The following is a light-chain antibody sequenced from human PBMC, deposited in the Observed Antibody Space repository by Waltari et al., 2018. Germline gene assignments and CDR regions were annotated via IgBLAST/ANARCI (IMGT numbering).Light chain of an antibody. Sequence: SHELTQPPSVSVSPGQTASISCSGDRLGDKFAAWFQQRPGQSPLLIIYQDKKRPSGITERLSGSNAGNTATLTISGTQAMDEADYYCQSWASGTAVFGGGTKLTVL. CDR1: RLGDKF. J-gene: IGLJ3*02. V-gene: IGLV3-1*01. CDR2: QDK. CDR3: QSWASGTAV.